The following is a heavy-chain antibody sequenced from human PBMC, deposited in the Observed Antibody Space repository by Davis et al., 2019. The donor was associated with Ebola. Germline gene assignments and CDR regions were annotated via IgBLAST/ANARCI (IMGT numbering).Heavy chain of an antibody. CDR2: IYYSGST. V-gene: IGHV4-30-4*01. CDR1: GGSISSYY. J-gene: IGHJ4*02. Sequence: PSETLSLTCTVSGGSISSYYWSWIRQPPGKGLEWIGYIYYSGSTYYNPSLKSRVTISVDTSKNQFSLKLSSVTAADTAVYYCARGPEDSSGYNYFDYWGQGTLVTVSS. CDR3: ARGPEDSSGYNYFDY. D-gene: IGHD3-22*01.